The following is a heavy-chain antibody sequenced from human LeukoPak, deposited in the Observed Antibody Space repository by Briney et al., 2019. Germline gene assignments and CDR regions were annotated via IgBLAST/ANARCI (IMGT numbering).Heavy chain of an antibody. V-gene: IGHV4-30-2*01. CDR2: IYHSGST. Sequence: PSQTLSLTCTVSGGSISSGGYYWSWIRQPPGKGLEWIGYIYHSGSTYYNPSLKSRVTISVDRSKNQFSLKLSSVTAADTAVYYCARHWDGDDAFDIWGQGTMVTVSS. J-gene: IGHJ3*02. CDR3: ARHWDGDDAFDI. CDR1: GGSISSGGYY. D-gene: IGHD4-17*01.